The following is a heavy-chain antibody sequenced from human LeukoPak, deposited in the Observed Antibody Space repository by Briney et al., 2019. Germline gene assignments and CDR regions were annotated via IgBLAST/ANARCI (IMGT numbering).Heavy chain of an antibody. CDR1: GFTFDDYW. CDR2: INQDGSEK. D-gene: IGHD2-21*02. Sequence: GGSLRLSCGASGFTFDDYWMSWVRQAPGQGLEWVANINQDGSEKYYLDSAKGRFTISRDNARNSLYLQVNSLRAEDTAVYYCARGIVVVTAPGWFDPWGQGTLVTVSS. CDR3: ARGIVVVTAPGWFDP. J-gene: IGHJ5*02. V-gene: IGHV3-7*01.